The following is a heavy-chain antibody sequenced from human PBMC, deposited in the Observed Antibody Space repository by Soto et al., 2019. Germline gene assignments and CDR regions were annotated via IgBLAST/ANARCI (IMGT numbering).Heavy chain of an antibody. J-gene: IGHJ5*02. CDR2: IKQDGSES. D-gene: IGHD2-21*01. V-gene: IGHV3-7*01. CDR3: ASARHIGP. Sequence: GGSLRLSCAASGFTFSNYWMSWVRQAPGKGLEWVANIKQDGSESNYADSVKGRFTISSDNAENSLCLQMTSLRAEDMAVYYCASARHIGPWGQGTMATVSS. CDR1: GFTFSNYW.